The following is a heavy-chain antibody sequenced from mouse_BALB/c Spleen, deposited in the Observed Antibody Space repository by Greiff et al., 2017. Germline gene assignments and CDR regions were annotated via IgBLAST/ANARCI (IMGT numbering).Heavy chain of an antibody. J-gene: IGHJ4*01. CDR2: ISSGSSTI. CDR1: GFTFSSFG. CDR3: ARRALWLPYYAMDY. V-gene: IGHV5-17*02. Sequence: EVQVVESGGGLVQPGGSRKLSCAASGFTFSSFGMHWVRQAPEKGLEWVAYISSGSSTIYYADTVKGRFTISRDNPKNTLFLQMTSLRSEDTAMYYCARRALWLPYYAMDYWGQGTSVTVSS. D-gene: IGHD2-2*01.